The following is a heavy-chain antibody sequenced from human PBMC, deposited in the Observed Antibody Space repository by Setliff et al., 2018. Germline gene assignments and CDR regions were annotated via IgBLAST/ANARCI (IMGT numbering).Heavy chain of an antibody. D-gene: IGHD3-3*01. V-gene: IGHV4-59*08. J-gene: IGHJ4*02. CDR2: IYYSGST. CDR3: SRRDNFWTGYYFDY. CDR1: GASVSSHY. Sequence: SETLSLTCNVSGASVSSHYWDWIRQPPGKGLEWIGYIYYSGSTNYNPSLKSRVTISVDTSKNQFSLNLSSLTAADTAVYYCSRRDNFWTGYYFDYWGQGTLVTVSS.